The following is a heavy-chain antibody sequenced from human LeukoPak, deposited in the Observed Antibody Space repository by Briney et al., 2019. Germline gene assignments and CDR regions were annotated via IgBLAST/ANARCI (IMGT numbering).Heavy chain of an antibody. D-gene: IGHD5-24*01. V-gene: IGHV3-7*04. CDR3: TRGKEMATFRDGALNI. Sequence: GGSLRLSCAASGFIFSRFWMSWVRQAPGKGLQWVAYIKQDASEKYYVDSVKGRFTIPRDDAKNSLYLQMNSLRAEDTAVHYCTRGKEMATFRDGALNIWGRGTMVTVFS. CDR2: IKQDASEK. CDR1: GFIFSRFW. J-gene: IGHJ3*02.